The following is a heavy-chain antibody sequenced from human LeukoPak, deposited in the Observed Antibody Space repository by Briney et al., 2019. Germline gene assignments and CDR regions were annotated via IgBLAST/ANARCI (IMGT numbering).Heavy chain of an antibody. D-gene: IGHD2-21*01. J-gene: IGHJ4*02. CDR3: AKIVGVAEQIHDY. Sequence: GGSLRLSCAASGFTFSSYAMSWVRQTPGKGLEWVSAISGSGGSTYYADSVKGRFTISRDNSKNTLFLQMNSLRAEDTAVYYCAKIVGVAEQIHDYWGQGTLVTVSS. CDR2: ISGSGGST. CDR1: GFTFSSYA. V-gene: IGHV3-23*01.